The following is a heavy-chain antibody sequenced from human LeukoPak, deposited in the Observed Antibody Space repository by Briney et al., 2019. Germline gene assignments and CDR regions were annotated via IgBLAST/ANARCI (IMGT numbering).Heavy chain of an antibody. J-gene: IGHJ4*02. D-gene: IGHD3-16*02. CDR1: GFTFSSYA. CDR3: AKGQGSGSYPLDY. V-gene: IGHV3-23*01. CDR2: ISGSGGST. Sequence: AGGSLRLSCAASGFTFSSYAMSWVRQAPGKGLEWVSAISGSGGSTYYADPVKGRFTISRDISRNTLYLQMNSLRADDTAVYYCAKGQGSGSYPLDYWGQGTLVTVSS.